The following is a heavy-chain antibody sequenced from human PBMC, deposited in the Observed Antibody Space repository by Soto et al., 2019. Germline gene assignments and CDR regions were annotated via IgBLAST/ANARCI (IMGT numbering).Heavy chain of an antibody. V-gene: IGHV3-49*04. CDR2: IRSKAYGGTT. CDR3: TKYTYTSRYAYYGMDV. Sequence: EVQLVESGGGLVQPGGSLRLSCAASGFTFSSYSMNWVRQAPGKGLEWVGVIRSKAYGGTTDYAASVKGRFTISRDDSKSIAYLQMNSLKSEDTGVYYCTKYTYTSRYAYYGMDVWGHGTTVTVSS. J-gene: IGHJ6*02. CDR1: GFTFSSYS. D-gene: IGHD6-13*01.